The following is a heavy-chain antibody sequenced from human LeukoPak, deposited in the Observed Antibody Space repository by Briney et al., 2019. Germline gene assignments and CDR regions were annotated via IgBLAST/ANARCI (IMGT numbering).Heavy chain of an antibody. D-gene: IGHD1-26*01. J-gene: IGHJ5*02. V-gene: IGHV3-7*03. CDR2: IKQDGSEK. CDR1: GFTFSNYW. Sequence: GGSLRLSCAASGFTFSNYWMTWIRQAPGKGLEWVANIKQDGSEKYYVDSVKGRFTVSRDNAKNSLYLQMNSLRAEDTAIYYCAREQYSGTYYGWFDPWGQGILVTVSS. CDR3: AREQYSGTYYGWFDP.